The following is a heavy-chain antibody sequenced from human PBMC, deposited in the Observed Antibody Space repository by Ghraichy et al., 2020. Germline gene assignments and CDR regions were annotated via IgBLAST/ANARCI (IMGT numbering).Heavy chain of an antibody. V-gene: IGHV4-4*07. D-gene: IGHD6-6*01. CDR3: ARRGGDIAARAMHWYFVL. CDR2: LYPSGST. J-gene: IGHJ2*01. Sequence: SETLSLTCTVSGGSISSYSCTWIRQPAGKGLEWIGHLYPSGSTNYNPSLKSRVTMSVDTSKNQFSLELSSVTAADTAVYYCARRGGDIAARAMHWYFVLWGRGTLVTVSS. CDR1: GGSISSYS.